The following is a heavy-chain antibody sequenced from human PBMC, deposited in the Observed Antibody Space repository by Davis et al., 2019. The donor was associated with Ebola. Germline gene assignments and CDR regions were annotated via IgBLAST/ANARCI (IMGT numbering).Heavy chain of an antibody. D-gene: IGHD3-22*01. J-gene: IGHJ4*02. CDR3: TRVRAIVVVRSDY. Sequence: GGSLRLSCAASGFTFSDYYMSWIRQASGKGLEWVSYISSSGSTIYYADSVKGRFTISRDNAKNSLYLQMNSLRAEDTAVYYCTRVRAIVVVRSDYWGQGTLVTVSS. CDR1: GFTFSDYY. CDR2: ISSSGSTI. V-gene: IGHV3-11*01.